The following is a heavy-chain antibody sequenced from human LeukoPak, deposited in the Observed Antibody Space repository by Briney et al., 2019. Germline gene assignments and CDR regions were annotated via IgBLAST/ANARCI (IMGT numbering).Heavy chain of an antibody. CDR1: GFTFSSYA. CDR2: ISCSGGST. Sequence: GGSLRLSCAASGFTFSSYAMSWVSQDPGKGLEWVSAISCSGGSTYYADSVKGRFTISRDTSKNTRYMQMNSLRAEDTAVYYCAKDHYSGRWFFDYWGQGTLVTVSS. CDR3: AKDHYSGRWFFDY. D-gene: IGHD6-13*01. J-gene: IGHJ4*02. V-gene: IGHV3-23*01.